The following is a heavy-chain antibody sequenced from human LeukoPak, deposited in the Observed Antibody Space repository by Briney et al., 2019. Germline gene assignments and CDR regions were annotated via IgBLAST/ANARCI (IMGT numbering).Heavy chain of an antibody. Sequence: GGSLRLSCAASGFTFSSYAMSWVRQAPGKGLEWVSAISGSGGSTCYADSVKGRFTISRDNSKNTLYLQMNSLRAEDTAVYYRAKDRAPFLEWPLYYFDYWGQGTLVTVSS. CDR1: GFTFSSYA. CDR2: ISGSGGST. CDR3: AKDRAPFLEWPLYYFDY. V-gene: IGHV3-23*01. J-gene: IGHJ4*02. D-gene: IGHD3-3*02.